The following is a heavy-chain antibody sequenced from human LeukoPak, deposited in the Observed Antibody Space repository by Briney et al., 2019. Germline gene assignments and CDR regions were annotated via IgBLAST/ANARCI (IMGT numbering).Heavy chain of an antibody. CDR1: GFTFSSSA. J-gene: IGHJ4*02. V-gene: IGHV3-23*01. D-gene: IGHD5-18*01. CDR2: ITGNGATT. Sequence: GGSLRLSCAASGFTFSSSAMSWVRQTPGKGLEWVSSITGNGATTYYSDSVKGRFTISRDNSKNTLPLQMNSPRAEDTAVYFCAKERRRVDTAMVRSYYFENWGQGTLVTVSS. CDR3: AKERRRVDTAMVRSYYFEN.